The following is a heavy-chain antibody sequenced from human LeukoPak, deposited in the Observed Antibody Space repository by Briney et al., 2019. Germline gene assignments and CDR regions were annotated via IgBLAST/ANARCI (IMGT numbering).Heavy chain of an antibody. Sequence: ASVKVSCKASGYTFTSYGISWVRQAPGQGLEWMGWISAYNGNTNYAQKLQGRVTMTTDTSTSTAYMELRSLRSDDTAVYYCARVRITMVRGGIGWFDPWGQGTLVTVSS. CDR1: GYTFTSYG. J-gene: IGHJ5*02. CDR3: ARVRITMVRGGIGWFDP. CDR2: ISAYNGNT. V-gene: IGHV1-18*04. D-gene: IGHD3-10*01.